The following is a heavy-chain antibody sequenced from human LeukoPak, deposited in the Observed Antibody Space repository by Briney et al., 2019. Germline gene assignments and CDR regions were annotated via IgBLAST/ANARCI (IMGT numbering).Heavy chain of an antibody. V-gene: IGHV3-74*03. CDR2: INSDGSST. Sequence: PGGSLRLSCVASGFTFSNYWMHWVHQAPGKGLVWVSRINSDGSSTTYADSVKGRFTISRDNAKNTLYLQMNSLRAEDTAVYYCARDPHGYWWFDPWGQGTLVTVSS. J-gene: IGHJ5*02. CDR3: ARDPHGYWWFDP. CDR1: GFTFSNYW. D-gene: IGHD5-18*01.